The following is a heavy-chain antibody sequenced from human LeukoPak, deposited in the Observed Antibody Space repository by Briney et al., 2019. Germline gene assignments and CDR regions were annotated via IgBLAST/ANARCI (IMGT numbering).Heavy chain of an antibody. V-gene: IGHV1-69*13. Sequence: ASVKVSCKASGYTFTRYAMDWVRQAPGEGLEWMGWIIPIFGTANYAQKFQGRVTITADESTSTAYMELSSLRSEDTAVYYCASSSAVAGVFDYWGQGTLVTVSS. CDR3: ASSSAVAGVFDY. CDR2: IIPIFGTA. CDR1: GYTFTRYA. J-gene: IGHJ4*02. D-gene: IGHD6-19*01.